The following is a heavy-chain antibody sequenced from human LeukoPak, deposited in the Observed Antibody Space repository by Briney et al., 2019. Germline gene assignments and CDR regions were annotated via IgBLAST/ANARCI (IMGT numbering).Heavy chain of an antibody. CDR3: ARGPGWSPPRRGYYYYTDV. D-gene: IGHD6-19*01. CDR1: GGSFSGYY. CDR2: INHSGST. V-gene: IGHV4-34*01. J-gene: IGHJ6*03. Sequence: SETLSLTCAVYGGSFSGYYWSWIRQPPGKGLEWIGEINHSGSTNYNPSLKSRVTISVDTSKNQFSLKLSSVTAADTAVYYCARGPGWSPPRRGYYYYTDVWGKGTTVTVSS.